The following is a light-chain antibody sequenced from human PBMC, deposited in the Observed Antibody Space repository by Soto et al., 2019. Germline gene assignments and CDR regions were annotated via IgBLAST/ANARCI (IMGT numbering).Light chain of an antibody. CDR3: QQRSNWPPGYT. J-gene: IGKJ2*01. V-gene: IGKV3-11*01. CDR1: QSVSSN. CDR2: DAS. Sequence: EIVVTQSPATLSLSPGERATLSCTASQSVSSNLAWYQQRPGQAPRLLIYDASNRATGIPARFSGSGSGTDFTLTISSLEPEDFAVYYCQQRSNWPPGYTFGQGTKLEIK.